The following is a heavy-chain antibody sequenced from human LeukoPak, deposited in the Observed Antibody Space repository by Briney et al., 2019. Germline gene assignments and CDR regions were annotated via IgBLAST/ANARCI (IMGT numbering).Heavy chain of an antibody. D-gene: IGHD3-16*02. V-gene: IGHV3-15*01. CDR2: IKSKTDGGTT. CDR1: GFTFSNAW. Sequence: GGSLRLSCAASGFTFSNAWMSWVRQAPGKGLEWVGRIKSKTDGGTTDYAAPVKGRFTISRDDSKNTKYLQMNSLKTEDTAVYYCTTPMITFGGVIVMEDYWGQGTLVTVSS. CDR3: TTPMITFGGVIVMEDY. J-gene: IGHJ4*02.